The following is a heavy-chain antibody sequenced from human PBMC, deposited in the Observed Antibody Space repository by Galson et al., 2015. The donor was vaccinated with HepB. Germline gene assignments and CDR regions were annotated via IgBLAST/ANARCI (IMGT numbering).Heavy chain of an antibody. Sequence: SVKVSCKASGYTFTTYYMHWVRQAPGQGLEWMGGIIPIFGTANYAQKFQGRVTITADESTSTAYMELSSLRSEDTAVYYCARDSRPDSSGYRYYYYYYGMDVWGQGTTVTVSS. V-gene: IGHV1-69*13. J-gene: IGHJ6*02. CDR3: ARDSRPDSSGYRYYYYYYGMDV. D-gene: IGHD3-22*01. CDR1: GYTFTTYY. CDR2: IIPIFGTA.